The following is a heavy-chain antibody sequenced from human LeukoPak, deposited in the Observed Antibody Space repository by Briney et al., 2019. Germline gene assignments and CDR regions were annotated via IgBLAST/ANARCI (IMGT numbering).Heavy chain of an antibody. CDR1: GFTFSSYS. J-gene: IGHJ4*02. V-gene: IGHV3-23*01. Sequence: GGSLRLSCAASGFTFSSYSMSWVRQAPGKGLEWVSAISTSGGSTYYADSVKGRFTISRDNSKNTLYLQMNSLSAEDTAVYYCAKRASPPYYFDYWGQGTLVTVSS. CDR2: ISTSGGST. CDR3: AKRASPPYYFDY.